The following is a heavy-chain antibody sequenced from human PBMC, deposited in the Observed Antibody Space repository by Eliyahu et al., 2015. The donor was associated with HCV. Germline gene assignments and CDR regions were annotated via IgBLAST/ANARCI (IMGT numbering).Heavy chain of an antibody. CDR1: GYTFIXYY. CDR2: INPSGGVT. Sequence: QVRLVQSGTEVRKPGASVKVSCKAXGYTFIXYYIHWVRQAPGQGLEWKGVINPSGGVTSYAQNFEGRVAMTRDTSTNTAYMELSSLKSEDTAMYYCTRDKSGVFDNWGQGTLVTVSS. CDR3: TRDKSGVFDN. D-gene: IGHD2-15*01. J-gene: IGHJ4*02. V-gene: IGHV1-46*01.